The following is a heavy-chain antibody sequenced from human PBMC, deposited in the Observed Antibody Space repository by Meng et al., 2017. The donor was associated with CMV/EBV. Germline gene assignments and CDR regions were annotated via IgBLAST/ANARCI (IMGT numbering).Heavy chain of an antibody. CDR3: ARLLPRIAPAGRTYGVDV. CDR2: ISHSGSA. CDR1: GYSISSGYY. V-gene: IGHV4-38-2*02. Sequence: SETLSLTCTVSGYSISSGYYWGWIRQPPGKGLEWIGSISHSGSAYYDPSLKSRVTISVDRSKHQISLKLNSVTAADTAVYYCARLLPRIAPAGRTYGVDVWGQRTTVTVSS. J-gene: IGHJ6*02. D-gene: IGHD6-13*01.